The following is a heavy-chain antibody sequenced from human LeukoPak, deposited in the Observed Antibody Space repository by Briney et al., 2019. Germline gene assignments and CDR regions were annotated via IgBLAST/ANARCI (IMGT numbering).Heavy chain of an antibody. J-gene: IGHJ4*02. CDR3: ASGYDSSGYIDDFDY. Sequence: PGGSLRLSCAASGFTFSSYSMNWVRQAPGKGLEWVSSISSSSSYIYYADSVKGRFTISRDNAKNSLYLQMNSLRAEDTAVYYCASGYDSSGYIDDFDYWGQGTLVTVSS. CDR2: ISSSSSYI. CDR1: GFTFSSYS. D-gene: IGHD3-22*01. V-gene: IGHV3-21*01.